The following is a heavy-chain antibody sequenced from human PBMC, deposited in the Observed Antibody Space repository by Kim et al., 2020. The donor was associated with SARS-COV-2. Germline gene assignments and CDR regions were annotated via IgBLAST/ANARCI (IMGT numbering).Heavy chain of an antibody. Sequence: GGSLRLFCAASGFTFSRFWMSWVRQAPGKGLEWVANIKEDGTETYYVDSVEGQFTISRDNARNSLFLQMNSLRAEDTAVYYCTRERVTEKSHFDYWGQGTLVTVSS. CDR3: TRERVTEKSHFDY. V-gene: IGHV3-7*01. D-gene: IGHD2-21*02. J-gene: IGHJ4*02. CDR2: IKEDGTET. CDR1: GFTFSRFW.